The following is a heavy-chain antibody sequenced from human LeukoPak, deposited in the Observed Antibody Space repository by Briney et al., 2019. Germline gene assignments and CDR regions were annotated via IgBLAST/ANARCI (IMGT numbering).Heavy chain of an antibody. V-gene: IGHV4-39*02. CDR2: IYYSKNT. CDR1: GGSISSSSAY. J-gene: IGHJ4*02. Sequence: PSETLSLTCTVSGGSISSSSAYWGWIRQPPGKGLEWIGSIYYSKNTYYNPSLKSRVTISADTSKNQFSLTLGSVSATDTAVYYCARGVRFLEWLLGGFDFRYYFDYWGQGTLVTVSS. D-gene: IGHD3-3*01. CDR3: ARGVRFLEWLLGGFDFRYYFDY.